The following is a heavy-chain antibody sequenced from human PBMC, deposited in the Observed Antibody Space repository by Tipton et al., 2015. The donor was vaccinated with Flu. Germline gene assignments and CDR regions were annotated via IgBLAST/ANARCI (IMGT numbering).Heavy chain of an antibody. CDR3: ATTPNPFHS. Sequence: RSLRLSCAASGFTFDDHAMHWVRQAPGKGLEWVSGISWNSGSIGYADSVKGRFTISRDNAKNSLYLQMNSLRAEDTALYYCATTPNPFHSWGQGTLVTVSS. CDR2: ISWNSGSI. CDR1: GFTFDDHA. J-gene: IGHJ4*02. D-gene: IGHD1-14*01. V-gene: IGHV3-9*01.